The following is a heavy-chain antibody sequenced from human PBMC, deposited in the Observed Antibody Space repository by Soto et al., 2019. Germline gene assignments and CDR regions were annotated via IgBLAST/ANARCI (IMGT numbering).Heavy chain of an antibody. CDR2: ISYDGSNK. Sequence: QVQLVESGGGVVQPGRSLRLSCAASGFTFSSYGMHWVRQAPGKGLEWVAVISYDGSNKYYADSVKGRFTISRDNSKNTLYLQMNSLRAEDTAEYYCAKDLRFGGVIAPNYWGQGTLVTVSS. CDR1: GFTFSSYG. V-gene: IGHV3-30*18. D-gene: IGHD3-16*02. J-gene: IGHJ4*02. CDR3: AKDLRFGGVIAPNY.